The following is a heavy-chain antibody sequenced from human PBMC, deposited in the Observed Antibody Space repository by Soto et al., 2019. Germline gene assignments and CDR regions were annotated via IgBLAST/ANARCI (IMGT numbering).Heavy chain of an antibody. D-gene: IGHD2-2*02. J-gene: IGHJ6*02. CDR1: GYTFTSYG. CDR2: ISAYNGNT. V-gene: IGHV1-18*01. Sequence: VSVKVSCKASGYTFTSYGISWVRQAPGQGLEWMGWISAYNGNTNYAQKLQGRVTMTTDTSTSTDYMELRSLRSDDTAVYDCARDGCSSTSCYTPGYYYGMDVWGQGTTVTVSS. CDR3: ARDGCSSTSCYTPGYYYGMDV.